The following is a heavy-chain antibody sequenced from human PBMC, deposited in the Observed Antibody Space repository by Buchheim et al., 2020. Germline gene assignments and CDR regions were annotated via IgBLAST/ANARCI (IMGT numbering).Heavy chain of an antibody. Sequence: QVQLLESGGGVVQPGRSLRLSCTASGFTFSNYGMHWVRQAPGKGLEWVAVISYDGSSKFYADSVRGRSTISRDNAHNTLYLQVNSLRPEDTAVYYCAKGLGGGREFDYIWGTYRFYVYWGQGAL. J-gene: IGHJ4*02. V-gene: IGHV3-30*18. CDR1: GFTFSNYG. CDR3: AKGLGGGREFDYIWGTYRFYVY. CDR2: ISYDGSSK. D-gene: IGHD3-16*02.